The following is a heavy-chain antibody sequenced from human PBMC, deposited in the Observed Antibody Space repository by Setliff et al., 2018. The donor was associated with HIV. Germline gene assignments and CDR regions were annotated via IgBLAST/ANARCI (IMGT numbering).Heavy chain of an antibody. CDR1: GFTFSRYS. CDR2: ISSVSSSTI. V-gene: IGHV3-48*01. J-gene: IGHJ4*02. D-gene: IGHD3-22*01. CDR3: ARTNNNYYYDTSDYFAGYYFDS. Sequence: GGSLRLSCAASGFTFSRYSMNWVRQAPGKGLEWVSYISSVSSSTIYYADSVKGRFTISRDNAKNSMFLQMNSLRAEDTAVYYCARTNNNYYYDTSDYFAGYYFDSWGQGTLVTVSS.